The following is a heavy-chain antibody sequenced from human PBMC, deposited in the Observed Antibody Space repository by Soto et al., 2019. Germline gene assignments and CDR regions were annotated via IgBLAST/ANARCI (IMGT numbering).Heavy chain of an antibody. CDR2: ISSDGSNE. CDR3: AKDLGDSSADDGADY. J-gene: IGHJ4*02. CDR1: GFTFSTYD. D-gene: IGHD6-25*01. V-gene: IGHV3-30*18. Sequence: SGGGVGHPGRSLSLSCAASGFTFSTYDMHWVRKAPGKWLEWVAVISSDGSNEYYADSVKGRFTISRDNSKNTLYVQMNSLRAEDTAVYYCAKDLGDSSADDGADYWGQGTLVTVSS.